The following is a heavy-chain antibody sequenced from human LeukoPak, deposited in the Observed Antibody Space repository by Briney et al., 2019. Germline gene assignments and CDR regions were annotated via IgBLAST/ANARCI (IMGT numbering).Heavy chain of an antibody. J-gene: IGHJ3*02. CDR2: IYTSGST. D-gene: IGHD3-22*01. CDR1: GGSISSGSYY. Sequence: SETLSLTCTVSGGSISSGSYYWSWIRQPAGKGLEWIGRIYTSGSTNYNPSLKSRVTMSVDTSKNQFSLKLSSVTAADTAVYYCARALLYDSSGYYHDAFDIWGQGTMVTVSS. V-gene: IGHV4-61*02. CDR3: ARALLYDSSGYYHDAFDI.